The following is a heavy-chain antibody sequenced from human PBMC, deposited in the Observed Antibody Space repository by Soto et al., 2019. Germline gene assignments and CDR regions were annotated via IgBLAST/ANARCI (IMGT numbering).Heavy chain of an antibody. D-gene: IGHD3-9*01. V-gene: IGHV3-21*01. CDR3: VRDIGQYFRSGYMDV. CDR2: IDTTSNYI. J-gene: IGHJ6*03. Sequence: EVQLVESGGGLVKPGESLRLSCAASGFTFYSFSMNWVRQAAGRGPEWVSSIDTTSNYIYYADSVRGRFTISRDNAKDSLYLQMYSLRAEDTAVYYCVRDIGQYFRSGYMDVWGRGTTAPVSS. CDR1: GFTFYSFS.